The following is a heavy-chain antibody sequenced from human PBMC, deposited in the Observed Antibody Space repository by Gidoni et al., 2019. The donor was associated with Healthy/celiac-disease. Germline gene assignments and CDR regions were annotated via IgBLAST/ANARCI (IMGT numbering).Heavy chain of an antibody. CDR1: GGSISSYY. CDR2: IYYSGST. V-gene: IGHV4-59*08. CDR3: ARYSSSGDGIDY. D-gene: IGHD6-13*01. Sequence: QVQLQESGPGLVKPSETLSLTCTVSGGSISSYYWSWIRQPPGKGLEWIGYIYYSGSTNYNPSLKSRVTISVDTSKNQFSLKLSSVTAADTAVYYCARYSSSGDGIDYWGQGTLVTVSS. J-gene: IGHJ4*02.